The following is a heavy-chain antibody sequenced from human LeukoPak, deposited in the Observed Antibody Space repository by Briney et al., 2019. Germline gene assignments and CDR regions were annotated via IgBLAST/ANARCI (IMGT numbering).Heavy chain of an antibody. Sequence: PSETLSLTCTVSRGAITGDRHYWSWVRQPAGKALEWIGHVYLPGTTHYSPSLTSRVTISLDTSKNQVSLHLTSVTEADTGIYYCAREDTDLATASWGPGILVIVS. CDR3: AREDTDLATAS. CDR1: RGAITGDRHY. D-gene: IGHD5-12*01. CDR2: VYLPGTT. J-gene: IGHJ4*02. V-gene: IGHV4-61*09.